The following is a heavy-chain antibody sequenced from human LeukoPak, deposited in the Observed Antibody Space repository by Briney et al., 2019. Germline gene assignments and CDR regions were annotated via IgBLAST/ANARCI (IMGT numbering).Heavy chain of an antibody. Sequence: SETPSLTCTVSGGSISSYYWSWIRQPPGKGLEWIAYISDIGSINYNPSLKSRVTISLDTSKDQFSLKLSSVTAADTAVYYCAGHHPRNTVDFWGQGTLVTVSS. J-gene: IGHJ4*02. CDR1: GGSISSYY. CDR3: AGHHPRNTVDF. CDR2: ISDIGSI. V-gene: IGHV4-59*08. D-gene: IGHD2/OR15-2a*01.